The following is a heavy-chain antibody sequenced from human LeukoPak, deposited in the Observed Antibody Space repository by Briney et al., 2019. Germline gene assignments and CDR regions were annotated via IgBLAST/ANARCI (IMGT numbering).Heavy chain of an antibody. CDR1: GGTFSSYA. V-gene: IGHV1-69*06. Sequence: ASVKVSCKASGGTFSSYAISWVRQAPGQGLEWMGGIIPIFGTANYAQKFQGRVTITADKSTSTAYMELSSLRSEDTAVYYCAREEYCSGGSCYFPTWGQGTLVTVSS. CDR2: IIPIFGTA. D-gene: IGHD2-15*01. J-gene: IGHJ4*02. CDR3: AREEYCSGGSCYFPT.